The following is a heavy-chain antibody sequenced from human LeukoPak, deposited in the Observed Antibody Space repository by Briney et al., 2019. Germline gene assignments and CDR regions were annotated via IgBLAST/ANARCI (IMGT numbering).Heavy chain of an antibody. V-gene: IGHV3-48*01. CDR1: GFTFSSYS. Sequence: GGSLKLSCEASGFTFSSYSMNWVRQAPGQGLEWIAYISRSSSTIYYADSVKGRFTMSRDNAMSSLYLQLSSLRSDDTAVYYCAREREYYYGSGRYYYYMDVWGKGTTVTVSS. D-gene: IGHD3-10*01. CDR3: AREREYYYGSGRYYYYMDV. CDR2: ISRSSSTI. J-gene: IGHJ6*03.